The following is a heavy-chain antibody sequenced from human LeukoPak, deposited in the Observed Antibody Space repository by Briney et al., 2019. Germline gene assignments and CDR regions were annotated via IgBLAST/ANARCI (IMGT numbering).Heavy chain of an antibody. CDR3: AVFVVVPAARDWFDP. CDR1: GFTFSSYS. V-gene: IGHV3-21*04. J-gene: IGHJ5*02. Sequence: GGSLRLSCAASGFTFSSYSMNWVRQAPGKGLEWVSSISSSSSYIYYADSVKGRFTISRDNAKNSLYLQMNSLRAEDTAVYYCAVFVVVPAARDWFDPWGQGTLVTVSS. CDR2: ISSSSSYI. D-gene: IGHD2-2*01.